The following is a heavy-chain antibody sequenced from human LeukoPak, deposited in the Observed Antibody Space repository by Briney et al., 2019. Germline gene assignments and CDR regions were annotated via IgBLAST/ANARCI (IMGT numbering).Heavy chain of an antibody. CDR2: INLNSGGA. CDR3: AKIRLRRLDP. D-gene: IGHD6-6*01. V-gene: IGHV1-2*02. CDR1: GDTFSNYY. J-gene: IGHJ5*02. Sequence: ASVKVSCKASGDTFSNYYIHWLRQAPGQGPEWVGWINLNSGGANYAQKFQGRVTLTRDTSISTAYLVLSSLRSDDTSIYYCAKIRLRRLDPWGQGTLVTVSS.